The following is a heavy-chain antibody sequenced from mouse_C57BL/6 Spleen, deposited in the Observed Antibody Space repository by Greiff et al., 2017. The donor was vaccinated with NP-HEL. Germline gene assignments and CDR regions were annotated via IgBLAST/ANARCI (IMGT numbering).Heavy chain of an antibody. J-gene: IGHJ4*01. CDR2: IDPSDSYT. CDR1: GYTFTSYW. D-gene: IGHD2-4*01. V-gene: IGHV1-69*01. Sequence: QVQLQQPGAELVMPGASVKLSCKASGYTFTSYWMHWVKQRPGQGLEWIGEIDPSDSYTNYNQKFKGKSTLTVDKSSSTAYMQLSSLTSADSAVYYCARGRDDYDGDYYAMDYWGQGTSVTVSS. CDR3: ARGRDDYDGDYYAMDY.